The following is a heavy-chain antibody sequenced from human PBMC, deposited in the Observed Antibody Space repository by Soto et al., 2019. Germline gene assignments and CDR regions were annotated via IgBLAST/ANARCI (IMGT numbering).Heavy chain of an antibody. J-gene: IGHJ3*01. V-gene: IGHV6-1*01. D-gene: IGHD6-19*01. CDR1: XDSVSTNSAT. Sequence: SQTLSLSCAISXDSVSTNSATWDWIRQSPSRGLEWLGRTYYRSKWDDDYAVSVRSRINIKPDTSKNKFSLQLNSVTPEDTAVYYCARGRLGLFIFALWGQGTMVTVSS. CDR3: ARGRLGLFIFAL. CDR2: TYYRSKWDD.